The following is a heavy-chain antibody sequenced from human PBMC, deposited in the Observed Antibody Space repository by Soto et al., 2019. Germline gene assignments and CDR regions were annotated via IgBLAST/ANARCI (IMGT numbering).Heavy chain of an antibody. J-gene: IGHJ4*02. V-gene: IGHV5-51*01. CDR1: GYNFDTFW. Sequence: PGESLKISCAGSGYNFDTFWIGWVRQMPGKGLEWMGIIFPADSDTRYIPSFQGQVTISVDKSISTAYLQWNSLKASDTAMYYCATPYGGFDYWGQGTLVTVSS. D-gene: IGHD4-17*01. CDR2: IFPADSDT. CDR3: ATPYGGFDY.